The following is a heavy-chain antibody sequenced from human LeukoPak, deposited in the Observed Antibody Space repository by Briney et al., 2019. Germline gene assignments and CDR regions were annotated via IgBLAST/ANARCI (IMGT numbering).Heavy chain of an antibody. Sequence: PSETLSLTCTVSGGSISSYYWSWIRQPPGKGLEWIGYSYYSGSTNYNPSLKSRVTISVDTSKNQFSLKLSSVPAADTAVYYCARDIDSSSSFDYWGQGTLVTVSS. D-gene: IGHD6-6*01. CDR3: ARDIDSSSSFDY. CDR2: SYYSGST. CDR1: GGSISSYY. V-gene: IGHV4-59*01. J-gene: IGHJ4*02.